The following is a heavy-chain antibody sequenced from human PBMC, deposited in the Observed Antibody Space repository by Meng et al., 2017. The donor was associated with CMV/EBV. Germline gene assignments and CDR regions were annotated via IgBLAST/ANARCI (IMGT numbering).Heavy chain of an antibody. V-gene: IGHV1-18*01. Sequence: ASVKVSCKASGYTFTSYGISWVRQAPGQGLEWMGWISAYNGNTNYAQKFQGRVTMTRDTSISTAYMELSRLRSDDTAVYYCARAPRGEAFDIWGQGTMVTVSS. J-gene: IGHJ3*02. CDR3: ARAPRGEAFDI. D-gene: IGHD3-16*01. CDR1: GYTFTSYG. CDR2: ISAYNGNT.